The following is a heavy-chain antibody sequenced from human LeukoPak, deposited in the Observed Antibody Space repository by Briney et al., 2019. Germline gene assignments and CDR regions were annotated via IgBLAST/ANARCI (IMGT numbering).Heavy chain of an antibody. Sequence: SETLSLTCAVSGGSFSGYYWSWIRQPPGKGLEWIGYIYYSGSTNYNPSLKSRVTISVDTSKNQFSLKLSSVTAADTAVYYCARQVGYSGYYYYGMDVWGQGTTVTVSS. CDR3: ARQVGYSGYYYYGMDV. D-gene: IGHD5-12*01. CDR2: IYYSGST. J-gene: IGHJ6*02. V-gene: IGHV4-59*08. CDR1: GGSFSGYY.